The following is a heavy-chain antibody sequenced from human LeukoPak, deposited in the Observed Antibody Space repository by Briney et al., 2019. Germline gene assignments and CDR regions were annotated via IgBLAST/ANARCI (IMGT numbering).Heavy chain of an antibody. CDR3: ARELITKADAFDI. CDR1: GVSISSSNSY. Sequence: SETLSLTCTVSGVSISSSNSYWGWIRQPPGKGLEWIGSIYYSGNTYYNASLKSQVSISIDTSKNQFSLKLTSVTAADTAVYYCARELITKADAFDIWGQGTMVTVSS. D-gene: IGHD1-20*01. V-gene: IGHV4-39*07. J-gene: IGHJ3*02. CDR2: IYYSGNT.